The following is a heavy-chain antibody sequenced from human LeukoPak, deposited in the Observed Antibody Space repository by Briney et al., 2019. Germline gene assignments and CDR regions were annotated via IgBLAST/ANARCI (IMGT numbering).Heavy chain of an antibody. CDR2: ISGSGSSI. Sequence: GGSLRLSCAASGFTFSSYEMNWVRQAPGKGLEWVSYISGSGSSIYYADSVKGRFTISRDNAKNSLYLQMNSLRAEDTALYYCAREGGGSWKVEYFQHWGQGTLVTVSS. J-gene: IGHJ1*01. V-gene: IGHV3-48*03. D-gene: IGHD2-15*01. CDR3: AREGGGSWKVEYFQH. CDR1: GFTFSSYE.